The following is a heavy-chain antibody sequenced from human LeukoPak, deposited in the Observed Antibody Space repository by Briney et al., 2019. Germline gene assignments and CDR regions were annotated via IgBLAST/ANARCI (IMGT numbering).Heavy chain of an antibody. CDR1: GFTFDDYT. CDR2: ISWDGGST. Sequence: PGGSLRLSCAASGFTFDDYTMHWVRHAPGKGLEWVSLISWDGGSTYYADSVKGRFTISRDNSKNSLYLQMNSLRNEDTALYYCAKDIGGVPAAKNLYYGMDVWGQGTTVTVSS. V-gene: IGHV3-43*01. CDR3: AKDIGGVPAAKNLYYGMDV. J-gene: IGHJ6*02. D-gene: IGHD2-2*01.